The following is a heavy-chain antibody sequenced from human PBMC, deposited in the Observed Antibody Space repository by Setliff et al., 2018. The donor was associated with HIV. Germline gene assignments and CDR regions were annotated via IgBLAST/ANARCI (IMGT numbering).Heavy chain of an antibody. D-gene: IGHD4-17*01. Sequence: SETLSLTCTLSGASITNDRFYWGWLRQSPGKGLEWTAHTHHNGPTYYNPSLKSRVTMTVDTSKSQFTLRLSSVTATDAALYYCASHQDYGDNYYIDYWGQGALVTVSS. CDR2: THHNGPT. J-gene: IGHJ4*02. CDR3: ASHQDYGDNYYIDY. CDR1: GASITNDRFY. V-gene: IGHV4-39*01.